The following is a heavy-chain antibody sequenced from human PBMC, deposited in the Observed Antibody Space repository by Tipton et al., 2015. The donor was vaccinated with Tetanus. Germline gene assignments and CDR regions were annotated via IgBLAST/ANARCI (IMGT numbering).Heavy chain of an antibody. J-gene: IGHJ4*02. D-gene: IGHD3-3*01. CDR2: ISGSGGST. CDR3: AKDTQVLRFLEWLPNHTYYFDY. Sequence: SLRLSCAASGFTFSSYAMSWVRQAPGKGLEWVSAISGSGGSTYYADSVKGRFTISRDNSKNTLYLQMNSLRAEDTAVYYCAKDTQVLRFLEWLPNHTYYFDYWGQGTLVTVSS. CDR1: GFTFSSYA. V-gene: IGHV3-23*01.